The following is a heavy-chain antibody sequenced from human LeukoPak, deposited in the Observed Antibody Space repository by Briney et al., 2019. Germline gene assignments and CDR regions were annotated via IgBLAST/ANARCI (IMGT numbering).Heavy chain of an antibody. CDR2: IHHSGST. J-gene: IGHJ5*02. CDR3: AKIAGLRVSRWFDP. D-gene: IGHD5-12*01. V-gene: IGHV4-39*07. Sequence: SETLSLTCSVSGGSIVSSTFYWGWVRQPPGKGLEWIGIIHHSGSTYYNSSLKSRVTISVDTSKNTLSLKLNSVTAADTAVYYCAKIAGLRVSRWFDPWGQGTLVTVSS. CDR1: GGSIVSSTFY.